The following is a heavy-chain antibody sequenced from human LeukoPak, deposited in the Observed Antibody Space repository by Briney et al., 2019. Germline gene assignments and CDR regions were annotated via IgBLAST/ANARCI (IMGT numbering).Heavy chain of an antibody. CDR2: IDLTVIT. CDR3: ARGRVSSSTWYSTYYYYFYMDV. Sequence: SPTLSPTCTVSDPSITISYCTSTRQHPGEGLGWIGYIDLTVITNSNPPLNSRAPFSGDTPKNHFSLELSSATAADTAVYFCARGRVSSSTWYSTYYYYFYMDVWGKGTTVTVSS. CDR1: DPSITISY. V-gene: IGHV4-59*07. J-gene: IGHJ6*03. D-gene: IGHD6-13*01.